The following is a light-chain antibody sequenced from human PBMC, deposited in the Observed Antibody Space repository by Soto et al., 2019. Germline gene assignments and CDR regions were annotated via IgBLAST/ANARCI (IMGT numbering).Light chain of an antibody. J-gene: IGLJ1*01. CDR1: SSNIGAGYE. CDR2: CST. CDR3: QSYDNSLSAYV. Sequence: QSVLTQPPSLSGAPGQRVTISCTGSSSNIGAGYEVHWYLQLPGTAPKLLIFCSTNRPSGVPDRFSGSKSATSASLAITGLQAEDEADYYCQSYDNSLSAYVFGTGTKVTVL. V-gene: IGLV1-40*01.